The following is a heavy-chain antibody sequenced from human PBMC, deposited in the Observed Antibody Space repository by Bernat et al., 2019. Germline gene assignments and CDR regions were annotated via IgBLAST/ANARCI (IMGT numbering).Heavy chain of an antibody. J-gene: IGHJ4*02. V-gene: IGHV1-2*04. Sequence: QVQLVQSGAEVKKPGASVKVSCKASGYTFTSYAMHWVRQAPGQGLEWMGWVNPNSGGTNYAQKFQGWVTMTRDTSISTAYMELSRLRSDDTAVYYCARGKYSSSGPDYWGQGTLVTVSS. CDR1: GYTFTSYA. CDR2: VNPNSGGT. D-gene: IGHD6-6*01. CDR3: ARGKYSSSGPDY.